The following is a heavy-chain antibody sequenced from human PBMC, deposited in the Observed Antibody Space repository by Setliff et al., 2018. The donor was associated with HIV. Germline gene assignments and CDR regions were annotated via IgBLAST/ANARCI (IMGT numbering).Heavy chain of an antibody. CDR3: VKDEEYLGVVSATMNMPVYYHYYYMDV. D-gene: IGHD2-2*01. CDR2: ISGGGKSI. J-gene: IGHJ6*03. V-gene: IGHV3-21*01. Sequence: PGGSLRLSCAASGFTFITYTMHWVRQPPGKGLEWVASISGGGKSIYYASSVKDRFTISRDNADRSLYLQMNRLRAKDTAVYYCVKDEEYLGVVSATMNMPVYYHYYYMDVWGKGSTVTVSS. CDR1: GFTFITYT.